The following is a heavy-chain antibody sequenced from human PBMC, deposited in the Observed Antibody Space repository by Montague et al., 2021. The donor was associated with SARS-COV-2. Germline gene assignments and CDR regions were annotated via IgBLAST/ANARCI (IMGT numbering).Heavy chain of an antibody. CDR2: NSSSSSYI. J-gene: IGHJ4*02. Sequence: SLRLSCAASGFTFSSYSMKWVRQAPGKGLEWGSSNSSSSSYIYXXXSXXXRFXISRDNAKNSLYLQMNSLRAEDTAVYYCARAGTYYDILTGYAELGYFDYWGQGTLVTVSS. CDR3: ARAGTYYDILTGYAELGYFDY. CDR1: GFTFSSYS. D-gene: IGHD3-9*01. V-gene: IGHV3-21*01.